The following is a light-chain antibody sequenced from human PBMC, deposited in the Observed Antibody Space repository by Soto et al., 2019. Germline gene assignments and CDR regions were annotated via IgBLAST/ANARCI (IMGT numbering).Light chain of an antibody. J-gene: IGKJ1*01. V-gene: IGKV1-5*03. CDR1: QSISTW. CDR3: QQYNSFPWT. Sequence: EIQMTHSPSTLSASIGDRVTITCRASQSISTWLAWYQQKPGKVPKVLIYKASSLERGVPSRFSGSGSGTEFTLTISSLQPEDFATYYCQQYNSFPWTFGQGTKVDIK. CDR2: KAS.